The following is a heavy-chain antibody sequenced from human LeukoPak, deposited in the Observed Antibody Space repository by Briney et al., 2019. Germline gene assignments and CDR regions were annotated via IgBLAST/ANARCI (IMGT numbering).Heavy chain of an antibody. J-gene: IGHJ4*02. D-gene: IGHD2-21*01. CDR1: GYTFTGYY. CDR2: INPSGGST. Sequence: ASVKVSCKASGYTFTGYYMHWVRQAPGQGLEWMGIINPSGGSTSYAQKFQGRVTMTRDTSTSTVYMELSSLRSEDTAVYYCARSNEVLWPVDYWGQGTLVTVSS. V-gene: IGHV1-46*01. CDR3: ARSNEVLWPVDY.